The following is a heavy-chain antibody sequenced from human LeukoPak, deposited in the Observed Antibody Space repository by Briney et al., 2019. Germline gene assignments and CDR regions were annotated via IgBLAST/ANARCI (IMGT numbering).Heavy chain of an antibody. D-gene: IGHD1-26*01. V-gene: IGHV4-30-4*01. CDR1: GGSISSGDYY. CDR2: IYYSGST. J-gene: IGHJ4*02. Sequence: PSETLSLTCTVSGGSISSGDYYWSWIRQPPGKGLEWIGYIYYSGSTYYNPSLKSRVTISVDTSKNQFSLKLSSVTAADTAVYYCARVRRSGSYPFGYWGQGTLVTVSS. CDR3: ARVRRSGSYPFGY.